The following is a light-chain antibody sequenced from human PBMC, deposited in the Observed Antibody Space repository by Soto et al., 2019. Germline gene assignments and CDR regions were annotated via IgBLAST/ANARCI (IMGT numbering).Light chain of an antibody. Sequence: DIQMTQSPSSLSASIGDRVTFTCRASQDISHFLAWYQQRPGKVPKLLIYGASTLQSGVPLRFSGSGSETDFTLTISSLQPEDVATYYCLKYNKDSPGTFGQGTRVEIK. V-gene: IGKV1-27*01. J-gene: IGKJ1*01. CDR1: QDISHF. CDR2: GAS. CDR3: LKYNKDSPGT.